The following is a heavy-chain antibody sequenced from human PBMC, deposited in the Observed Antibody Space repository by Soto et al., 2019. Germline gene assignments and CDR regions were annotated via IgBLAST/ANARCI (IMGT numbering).Heavy chain of an antibody. CDR2: IHYSGST. Sequence: QVQLQESGPGLVKPSRTLSLTCTVSGVSINSGGYYWTWIRQRPGKGLEWIAYIHYSGSTYYNPSLKRRLTVSLDTSKNVLSLNLDSVAAADTAVYFFAGGLGGGYTYGYDNWGQGTLVTVSS. CDR3: AGGLGGGYTYGYDN. V-gene: IGHV4-31*03. J-gene: IGHJ4*02. D-gene: IGHD5-18*01. CDR1: GVSINSGGYY.